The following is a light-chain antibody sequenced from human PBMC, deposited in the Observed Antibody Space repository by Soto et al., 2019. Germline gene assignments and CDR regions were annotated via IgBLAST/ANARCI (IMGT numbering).Light chain of an antibody. CDR2: DAS. CDR3: QQYDTLPPLN. CDR1: QDISNY. J-gene: IGKJ4*01. V-gene: IGKV1-33*01. Sequence: DIQMTQSPSSLSASVGDRVTITCQASQDISNYLNWYQQKPGKAPKLLIYDASNLETGVPSRFSGSGSGTDFTFTNSSLQPEDIATYYCQQYDTLPPLNFVGGTKVEIK.